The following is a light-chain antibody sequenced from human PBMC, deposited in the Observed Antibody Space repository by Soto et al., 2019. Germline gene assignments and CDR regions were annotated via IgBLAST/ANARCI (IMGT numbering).Light chain of an antibody. Sequence: DIQMTQSPSTLSASVGDRVTITCRSSQSITSSLAWYQQIPGKAPKLLIYHASSLERGVPSRFSGSGSGTEFTLTINGLQPDDFATYYCQQYSSYSPITFGQGTRLEI. CDR1: QSITSS. CDR3: QQYSSYSPIT. CDR2: HAS. J-gene: IGKJ5*01. V-gene: IGKV1-5*01.